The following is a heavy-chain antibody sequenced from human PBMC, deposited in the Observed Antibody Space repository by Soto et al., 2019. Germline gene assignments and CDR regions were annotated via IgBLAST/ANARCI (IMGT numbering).Heavy chain of an antibody. J-gene: IGHJ4*02. D-gene: IGHD3-22*01. CDR2: IRSKAHGGTT. V-gene: IGHV3-49*04. Sequence: PGGSLRLSCTASGFTFGDYAMSWVRQAPGKGLEWVGFIRSKAHGGTTEYAASVKGRFTISRDDSKSIAYPQMNSLKTEDTAVYYCTRDRYYDSSGPDYWCQGTLVTVSS. CDR1: GFTFGDYA. CDR3: TRDRYYDSSGPDY.